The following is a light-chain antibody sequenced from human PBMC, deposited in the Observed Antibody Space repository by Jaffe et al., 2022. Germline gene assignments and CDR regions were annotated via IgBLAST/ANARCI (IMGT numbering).Light chain of an antibody. CDR2: AAS. CDR1: QSISNY. V-gene: IGKV1-39*01. Sequence: DIHMTQSPSSLSASVGDRITITCRASQSISNYLNWYQQKPGKAPNLLIYAASNLQSGVPSRFTGSGSGTDFTLTISSLQPEDFATYYCQQSYSTPRTFGQGTKLQI. CDR3: QQSYSTPRT. J-gene: IGKJ2*02.